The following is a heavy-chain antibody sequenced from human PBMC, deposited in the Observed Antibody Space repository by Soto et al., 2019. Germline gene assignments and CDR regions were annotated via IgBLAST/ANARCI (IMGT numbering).Heavy chain of an antibody. CDR1: GFTFSSYG. CDR3: AKDLKVGSSSEDWYYFDY. V-gene: IGHV3-30*18. Sequence: QVQLVESGGGVVQPGRSLRLSCAASGFTFSSYGMHWVRQAPGKGLEWVAVISYDGSNKYYADSVKGRFTISRDNSKNTLYLQMNSLRAEDTAVYYCAKDLKVGSSSEDWYYFDYWGQGTLVTVSS. J-gene: IGHJ4*02. D-gene: IGHD6-6*01. CDR2: ISYDGSNK.